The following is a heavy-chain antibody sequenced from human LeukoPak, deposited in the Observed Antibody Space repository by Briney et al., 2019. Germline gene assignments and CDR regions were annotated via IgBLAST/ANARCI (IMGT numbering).Heavy chain of an antibody. V-gene: IGHV4-61*01. Sequence: SETLSLTCTVSGGSISSGSYYWSWIRQPPGKGLEWIGYIYYSGSTNYNPSLKSRVTISVDTSKNQFSLKLSSVTAADTAVYYCAGGGKAYYYDSRKAFDIWGQGTMVTVSS. CDR3: AGGGKAYYYDSRKAFDI. D-gene: IGHD3-22*01. CDR2: IYYSGST. J-gene: IGHJ3*02. CDR1: GGSISSGSYY.